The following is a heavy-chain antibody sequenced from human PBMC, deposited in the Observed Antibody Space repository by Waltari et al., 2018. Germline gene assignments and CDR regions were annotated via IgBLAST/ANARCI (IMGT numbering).Heavy chain of an antibody. CDR1: GGSISSSSYY. J-gene: IGHJ3*02. Sequence: QLQLQESGPGLVKPSETLSLTCTVSGGSISSSSYYWGWIRQPPGKGLEWIGSIYYSGSTYYNPSLKSRVTISVDTSKNQFSLKLSSVTAADTAVYYCARPPSGEPGVLDSSGIDAFDIWGQGTMVTVSS. D-gene: IGHD6-19*01. CDR3: ARPPSGEPGVLDSSGIDAFDI. V-gene: IGHV4-39*01. CDR2: IYYSGST.